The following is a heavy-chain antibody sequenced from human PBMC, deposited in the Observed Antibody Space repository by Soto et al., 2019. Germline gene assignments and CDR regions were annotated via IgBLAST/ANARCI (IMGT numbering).Heavy chain of an antibody. CDR1: GYTFTNYG. V-gene: IGHV1-18*01. D-gene: IGHD3-10*01. CDR2: INVYNGNT. Sequence: GASVKVSCKASGYTFTNYGISWVLQAPGQGLEWMGWINVYNGNTKYAQKVQGRVTMTTDTSTSTAYMELRSLRSDDTAVYYCARGVGSGSYYNQYNWFDPWGQGTLVTV. J-gene: IGHJ5*02. CDR3: ARGVGSGSYYNQYNWFDP.